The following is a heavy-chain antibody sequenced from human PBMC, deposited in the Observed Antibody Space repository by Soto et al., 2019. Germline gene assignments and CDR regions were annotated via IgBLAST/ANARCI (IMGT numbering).Heavy chain of an antibody. D-gene: IGHD6-13*01. Sequence: GGSLRLSCAASGFTFSSYSMNWVRQAPGKGLEWVSYVSSSSSTIYYADSVKGRFTISRDNAKNSLYLQMNSLRAEDTAVYYCARDLGSSWYPEYFQHWGQGTLVTVSS. CDR2: VSSSSSTI. V-gene: IGHV3-48*01. J-gene: IGHJ1*01. CDR1: GFTFSSYS. CDR3: ARDLGSSWYPEYFQH.